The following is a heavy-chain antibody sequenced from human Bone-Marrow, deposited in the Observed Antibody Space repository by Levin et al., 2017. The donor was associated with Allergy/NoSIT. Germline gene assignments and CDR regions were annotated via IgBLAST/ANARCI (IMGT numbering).Heavy chain of an antibody. CDR3: ARDPAGYDTSGYYSRVAFDM. CDR2: ISSANNYI. CDR1: GFTFSSYS. J-gene: IGHJ3*02. Sequence: GGSLRLSCATSGFTFSSYSMNWVRQAPGKGLEWVSSISSANNYIYYADSVKGRFTISRDNAKNSLYLQMNSLRAEDTAVYYCARDPAGYDTSGYYSRVAFDMWGQGTMVTVSS. V-gene: IGHV3-21*01. D-gene: IGHD3-22*01.